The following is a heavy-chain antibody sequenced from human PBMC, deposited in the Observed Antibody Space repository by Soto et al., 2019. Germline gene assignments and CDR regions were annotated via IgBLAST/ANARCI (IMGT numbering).Heavy chain of an antibody. CDR1: GGSISSGGYY. J-gene: IGHJ2*01. V-gene: IGHV4-31*03. Sequence: QVQLQESGPGLVKPSQTLSLTCTVSGGSISSGGYYWSWIRQHPGKGLEWIGYIYYSGSTYYNPSLKRRVTISVDTSKNQFSLKLSSVTAADTAVYYCARVVVTATGNRETYWYFDLWGRGTLVTVSS. CDR2: IYYSGST. CDR3: ARVVVTATGNRETYWYFDL. D-gene: IGHD2-21*02.